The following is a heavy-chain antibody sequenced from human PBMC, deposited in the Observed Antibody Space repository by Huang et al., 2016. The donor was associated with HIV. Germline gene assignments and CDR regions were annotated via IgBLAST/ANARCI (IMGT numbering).Heavy chain of an antibody. J-gene: IGHJ3*02. Sequence: VQLVQSESEAKKPGASVKVSCKASDYTFNTYGINWVRQAPGQGLEWIGWISGYNGNTKDAQKLQDRVTLTTDTSTTTAYMELRTLLADDTAVYYCARQGFGRSDAFDIWGQGTMVSVSS. CDR3: ARQGFGRSDAFDI. V-gene: IGHV1-18*01. D-gene: IGHD3-10*01. CDR2: ISGYNGNT. CDR1: DYTFNTYG.